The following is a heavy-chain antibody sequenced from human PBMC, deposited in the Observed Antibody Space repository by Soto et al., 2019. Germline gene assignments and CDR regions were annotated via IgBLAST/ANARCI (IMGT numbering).Heavy chain of an antibody. CDR1: GFTFSSYV. D-gene: IGHD6-13*01. CDR3: AYSSTPFDY. V-gene: IGHV3-23*01. Sequence: PGXSLTLSCAASGFTFSSYVLSWVRQASGKGLEWVSAISCSGGSTYYADSVKGRFTISRDNSKNTLYLQMNSLRAEDTAVYYCAYSSTPFDYWGQGTLVTVSS. J-gene: IGHJ4*02. CDR2: ISCSGGST.